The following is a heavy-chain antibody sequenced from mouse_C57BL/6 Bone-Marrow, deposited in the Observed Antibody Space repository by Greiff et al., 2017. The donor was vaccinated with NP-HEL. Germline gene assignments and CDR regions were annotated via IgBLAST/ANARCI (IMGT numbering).Heavy chain of an antibody. D-gene: IGHD1-1*01. V-gene: IGHV1-81*01. J-gene: IGHJ3*01. Sequence: QVQLQQSGAELARPGASVKLSCKASGYTFTSYGISWVKQRTGQGLEWIGEIYPRSGNTYYNEKFKGKATLTADKSSSTAYMELRSLTSEDSAVYFCARNYGSSRGFAYWGQGTLVTVSA. CDR1: GYTFTSYG. CDR3: ARNYGSSRGFAY. CDR2: IYPRSGNT.